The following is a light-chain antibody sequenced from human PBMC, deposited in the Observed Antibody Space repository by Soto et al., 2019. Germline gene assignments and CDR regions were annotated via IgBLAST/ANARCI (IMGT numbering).Light chain of an antibody. Sequence: DIQMTQSPSSLSASVGDRVTITCRASQSISSYLNWYQQKPGKAPKLLIYAASSLQSGVPSRFSGSGSGTDFTLTISSLQPEDFATYYCQQSYSTPCEFGQGTKVEIK. CDR1: QSISSY. V-gene: IGKV1-39*01. J-gene: IGKJ1*01. CDR3: QQSYSTPCE. CDR2: AAS.